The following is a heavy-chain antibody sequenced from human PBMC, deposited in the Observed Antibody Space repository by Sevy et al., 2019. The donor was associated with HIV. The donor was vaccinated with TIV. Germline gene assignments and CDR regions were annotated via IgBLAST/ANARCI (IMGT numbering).Heavy chain of an antibody. V-gene: IGHV3-30*03. CDR1: GFTFSSYG. D-gene: IGHD3-9*01. J-gene: IGHJ3*02. CDR2: ISYDGSNE. CDR3: ATGDDILTGTSAFDI. Sequence: GGSLRLSCAASGFTFSSYGMHWVRQAPGKGLEWVAVISYDGSNEYYADSVKGRFTISRDNSKNTLYLQMNSLTAEDTAVYYCATGDDILTGTSAFDIWGQGTMVTVSS.